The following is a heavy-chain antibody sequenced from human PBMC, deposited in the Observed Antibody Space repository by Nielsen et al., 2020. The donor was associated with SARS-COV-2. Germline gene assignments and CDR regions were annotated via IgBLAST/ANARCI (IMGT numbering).Heavy chain of an antibody. CDR2: ISSSSTYI. CDR1: GFTFSSYW. Sequence: GGSLRLSCAASGFTFSSYWMHWGRQAPGKGLEWVSSISSSSTYIYYADPVKGRFTISRNNGRDSLYLQMNSLRAEDTAVYYCAREGADSSSWYTDYWGQGTLVTVSS. D-gene: IGHD6-13*01. V-gene: IGHV3-21*01. CDR3: AREGADSSSWYTDY. J-gene: IGHJ4*02.